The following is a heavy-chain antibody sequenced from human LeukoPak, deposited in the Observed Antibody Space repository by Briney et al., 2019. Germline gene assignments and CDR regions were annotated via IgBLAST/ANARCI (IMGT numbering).Heavy chain of an antibody. Sequence: GGSLRLSCAASGFTFNSYSMNWVRQAPGKGLEWVSSISSSSRYIYYADSVKGRFTISRDNAKNSLYLQMNSLRAEDTAVYFCAREGPGVAGTVGYYYYYMDVWGKGTTVTVSS. CDR1: GFTFNSYS. J-gene: IGHJ6*03. CDR2: ISSSSRYI. CDR3: AREGPGVAGTVGYYYYYMDV. V-gene: IGHV3-21*01. D-gene: IGHD6-19*01.